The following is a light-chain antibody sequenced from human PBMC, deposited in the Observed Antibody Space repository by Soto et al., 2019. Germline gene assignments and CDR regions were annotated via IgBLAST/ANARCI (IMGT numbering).Light chain of an antibody. CDR2: KAS. J-gene: IGKJ4*01. CDR3: QKYNSYPS. Sequence: DIQMTQSPSTLSASVGDRVTITCRASQSISSWLAWYQQKPGKAPKLLIYKASSLESGVTSRFSGSGSGTEFTLTISSLQPDDFAAYYCQKYNSYPSFGGGTKVEIK. CDR1: QSISSW. V-gene: IGKV1-5*03.